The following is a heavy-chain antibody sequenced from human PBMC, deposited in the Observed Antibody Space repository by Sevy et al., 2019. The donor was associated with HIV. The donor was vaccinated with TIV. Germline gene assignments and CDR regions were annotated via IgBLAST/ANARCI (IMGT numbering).Heavy chain of an antibody. J-gene: IGHJ2*01. CDR1: GFTFSNYG. Sequence: GGSLRLSCAASGFTFSNYGMHWVRQAPGKGLEWVAVIWYDGNNKYSAASVKGRLTISRDNSKNTLSRQMNSLRVEDTAVYYCARDLRYGGNSGFDLWGRGTLVTVSS. CDR2: IWYDGNNK. CDR3: ARDLRYGGNSGFDL. D-gene: IGHD4-17*01. V-gene: IGHV3-33*01.